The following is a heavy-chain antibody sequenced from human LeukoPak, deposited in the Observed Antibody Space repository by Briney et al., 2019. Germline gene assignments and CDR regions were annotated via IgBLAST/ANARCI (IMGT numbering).Heavy chain of an antibody. Sequence: PGGSLRLSCTASGFTFGDYAMSWVRQAPGKGLEWVSAISGSGGSTYYADSVKGRFTISRDNSKNTLYLQMNSLRAEDTAVYYCAKESGDSSGYYFDYWGQGTMVTVSS. V-gene: IGHV3-23*01. CDR1: GFTFGDYA. CDR3: AKESGDSSGYYFDY. CDR2: ISGSGGST. J-gene: IGHJ4*02. D-gene: IGHD3-22*01.